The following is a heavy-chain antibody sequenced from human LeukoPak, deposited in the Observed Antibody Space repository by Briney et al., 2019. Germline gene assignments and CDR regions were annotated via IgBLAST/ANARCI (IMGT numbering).Heavy chain of an antibody. J-gene: IGHJ4*02. D-gene: IGHD3-22*01. CDR3: ARGYYYDSSGYPDY. CDR2: TYYSGST. CDR1: GGSISSYY. Sequence: SETLSLTCTVSGGSISSYYWSWIRQPPGKGLEWIGYTYYSGSTNYNPSLKSRVTISVDTSKNQFSLKLSSVTAADTAVYYCARGYYYDSSGYPDYWGQGTLVTVSS. V-gene: IGHV4-59*08.